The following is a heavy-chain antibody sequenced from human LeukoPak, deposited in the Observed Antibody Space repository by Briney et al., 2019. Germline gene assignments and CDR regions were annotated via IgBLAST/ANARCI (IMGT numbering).Heavy chain of an antibody. CDR2: IYYSGST. D-gene: IGHD3-10*01. CDR1: GGSVSSGSYY. J-gene: IGHJ4*02. V-gene: IGHV4-61*01. Sequence: SETLSLTCTVSGGSVSSGSYYWSWIRQPPGKGLEWIGYIYYSGSTNYIPSLKSRVTISVDTSKNQSSLKLSSVTAADTAVYYCASRDNGSGVVPDYWGQGTLVTVSS. CDR3: ASRDNGSGVVPDY.